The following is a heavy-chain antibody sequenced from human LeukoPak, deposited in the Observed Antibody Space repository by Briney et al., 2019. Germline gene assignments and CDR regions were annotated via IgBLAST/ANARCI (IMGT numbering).Heavy chain of an antibody. D-gene: IGHD6-19*01. J-gene: IGHJ4*02. CDR2: ISSSSSYI. Sequence: GGSLRLSCAASGFTFSSYSMNWVRQAPGKGLEWVSSISSSSSYIYYADSVKGRFTISRDNAKNSLYLQVNSLRAEDTAMYYCARAVAGTMDFDYWGQGTLVTVSS. CDR3: ARAVAGTMDFDY. V-gene: IGHV3-21*01. CDR1: GFTFSSYS.